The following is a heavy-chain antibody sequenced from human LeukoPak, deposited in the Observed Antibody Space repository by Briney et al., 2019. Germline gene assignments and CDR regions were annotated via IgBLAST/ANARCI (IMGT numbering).Heavy chain of an antibody. Sequence: SETLSLTCTVSGVSISSSRYYWGWIRQSPGKGLEWIGSISYSGSTNYNPSLKSRVTMSVDTSKNQFSLKLSSVTAADTAVYYCARTTTELLWFGEFWWFDPWGQGTLVTVSS. CDR3: ARTTTELLWFGEFWWFDP. V-gene: IGHV4-39*07. CDR1: GVSISSSRYY. D-gene: IGHD3-10*01. J-gene: IGHJ5*02. CDR2: ISYSGST.